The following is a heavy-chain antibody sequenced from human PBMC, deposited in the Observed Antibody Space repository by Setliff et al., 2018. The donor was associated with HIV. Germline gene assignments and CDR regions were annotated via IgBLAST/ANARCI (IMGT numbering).Heavy chain of an antibody. Sequence: GASVKVSCKASGGTFSSYAISWVRQAPGQGLEWMGGIIPIFGTANYAQKFQGRVTITADESTSTAYMELNSLRSDDTAVYYCSRDVGVPGRGNALDYWGQGTQVTVSS. CDR1: GGTFSSYA. CDR3: SRDVGVPGRGNALDY. CDR2: IIPIFGTA. D-gene: IGHD1-26*01. J-gene: IGHJ4*02. V-gene: IGHV1-69*13.